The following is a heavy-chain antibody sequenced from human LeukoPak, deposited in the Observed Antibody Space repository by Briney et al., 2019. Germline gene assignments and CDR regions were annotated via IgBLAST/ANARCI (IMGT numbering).Heavy chain of an antibody. CDR2: IIPIFGTA. V-gene: IGHV1-69*05. Sequence: SVKVSCKASGGTFSSYAISWVRQAPGQGLEWMGGIIPIFGTANYAQEFQGRVTITTDESTSTAYMELSSLRSEDTAVYYCARGGVVDYYYYMDVWGKGTTVTVSS. CDR1: GGTFSSYA. J-gene: IGHJ6*03. CDR3: ARGGVVDYYYYMDV.